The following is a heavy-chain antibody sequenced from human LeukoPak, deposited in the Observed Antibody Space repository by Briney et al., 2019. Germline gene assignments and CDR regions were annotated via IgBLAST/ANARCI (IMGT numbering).Heavy chain of an antibody. V-gene: IGHV4-39*07. CDR1: GASVSNNNYY. CDR3: APGGYIGYGHAFDI. Sequence: SETLSLTCTVSGASVSNNNYYWGWIRQPPGKGLEWIASIHYSGSTYYNPSLKSRVTISVDTSKNHLSLILSSVTAADTAVYYCAPGGYIGYGHAFDIWGQGTMVTVSS. D-gene: IGHD5-12*01. CDR2: IHYSGST. J-gene: IGHJ3*02.